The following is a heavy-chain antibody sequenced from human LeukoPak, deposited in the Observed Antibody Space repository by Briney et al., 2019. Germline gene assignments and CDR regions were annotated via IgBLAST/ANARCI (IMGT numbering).Heavy chain of an antibody. CDR3: AREPADSVGATGRFLP. Sequence: SVKVSCKASGGTFSSYAISWVRQAPGQGLEWMGGIIPIFGTANYAQKFQGRVTITADESTSTAYMGLSSLRSEDTAVYYCAREPADSVGATGRFLPWGQGTLVTVSS. D-gene: IGHD1-26*01. V-gene: IGHV1-69*01. CDR1: GGTFSSYA. CDR2: IIPIFGTA. J-gene: IGHJ5*02.